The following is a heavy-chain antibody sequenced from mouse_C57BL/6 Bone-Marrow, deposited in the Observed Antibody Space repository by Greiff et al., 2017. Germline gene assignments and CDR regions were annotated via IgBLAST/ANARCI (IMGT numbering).Heavy chain of an antibody. Sequence: QVQLQQSGPGLVQPSQSLSITCTVSGFSLTSYGVHWVRQSPGKGLEWLGVIWSGGSTDYNAAFISRLSISKDNSKSQVFFKMNSLQADDTAIYYCARKGNYSSSYWYFDVWGTGTTVTVSS. D-gene: IGHD1-1*01. CDR1: GFSLTSYG. CDR2: IWSGGST. CDR3: ARKGNYSSSYWYFDV. V-gene: IGHV2-2*01. J-gene: IGHJ1*03.